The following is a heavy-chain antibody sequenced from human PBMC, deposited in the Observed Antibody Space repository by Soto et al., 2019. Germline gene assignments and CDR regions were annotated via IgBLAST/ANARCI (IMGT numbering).Heavy chain of an antibody. D-gene: IGHD3-16*02. CDR1: GFTFSSYW. V-gene: IGHV3-7*01. CDR3: ARVGGDYIWGSYRPIYYYYMDV. CDR2: IKQDGSEK. Sequence: PGGSLRLSCAASGFTFSSYWMSWVRQAPGKGLEWVANIKQDGSEKYYVDSVKGRFTISRDNAKNSLYLQMNSLRAEDTAVYYCARVGGDYIWGSYRPIYYYYMDVWGKGTTVTVSS. J-gene: IGHJ6*03.